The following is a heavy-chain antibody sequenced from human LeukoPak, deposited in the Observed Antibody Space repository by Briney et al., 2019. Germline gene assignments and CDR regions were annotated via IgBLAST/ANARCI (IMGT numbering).Heavy chain of an antibody. CDR1: GYTFTSYD. Sequence: ASVKVSCKASGYTFTSYDINWVRQATGQGLEWMGWMNPNSGNTGYAQKFQGRVTMTRNTSISTAYMELSSLRSEDTAVYYCARATYDILTQRWELFDYWGQGTLVTVSS. V-gene: IGHV1-8*01. D-gene: IGHD3-9*01. CDR3: ARATYDILTQRWELFDY. J-gene: IGHJ4*02. CDR2: MNPNSGNT.